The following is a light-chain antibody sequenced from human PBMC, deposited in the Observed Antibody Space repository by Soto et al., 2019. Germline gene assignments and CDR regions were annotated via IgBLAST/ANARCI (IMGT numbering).Light chain of an antibody. V-gene: IGLV1-47*01. CDR1: SSNIGSNF. CDR2: RNN. CDR3: QSYDSSLSGVI. Sequence: QSVLTQPPSASETPGQRVTISCSGSSSNIGSNFVYWFQQLPGAAPKLLIYRNNQRPSGVPDRFSGSKSGTSASLAISGLRSENEADYYCQSYDSSLSGVIFGGGTKVTVL. J-gene: IGLJ2*01.